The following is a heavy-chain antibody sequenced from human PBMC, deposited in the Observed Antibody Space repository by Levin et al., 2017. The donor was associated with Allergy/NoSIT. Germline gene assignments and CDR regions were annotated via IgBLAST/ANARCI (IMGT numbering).Heavy chain of an antibody. CDR3: ARGSDCSSTSCLEGGFDY. D-gene: IGHD2-2*01. V-gene: IGHV4-34*01. J-gene: IGHJ4*02. CDR1: GGSFSGSY. Sequence: SQTLSLTCAVYGGSFSGSYWSWLRQPPGKGLEWIGEINHSGSTNYNPSLKSRVTISVDTSKNQFSLKLSSVTAADTAVYYCARGSDCSSTSCLEGGFDYWGQGTLVTVSS. CDR2: INHSGST.